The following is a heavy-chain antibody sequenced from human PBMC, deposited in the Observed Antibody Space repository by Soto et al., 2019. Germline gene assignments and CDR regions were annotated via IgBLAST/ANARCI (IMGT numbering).Heavy chain of an antibody. CDR3: ARQRTTVVTQAYFDH. Sequence: LSLTCIVSGESISSSSYYWGWIRQPPGKGLEWIGSIYYSGRTYYNPSFKSRVTISIDTSKNQFSLKLSSVTATDTAVYYCARQRTTVVTQAYFDHWGQGALVTVSS. CDR1: GESISSSSYY. D-gene: IGHD2-21*02. J-gene: IGHJ4*02. CDR2: IYYSGRT. V-gene: IGHV4-39*01.